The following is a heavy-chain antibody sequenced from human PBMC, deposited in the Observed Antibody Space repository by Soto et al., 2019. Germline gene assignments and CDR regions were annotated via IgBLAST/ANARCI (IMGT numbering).Heavy chain of an antibody. D-gene: IGHD6-13*01. J-gene: IGHJ6*03. Sequence: EVQLLESGGGLVQPGGSLSLSCAASGFTFSSYAMSWVRQAPGKGLEWVSAISGSGGSTYYADSVKGRFTISRDNSKNTLYLQMNSLRAEDTAVYYCAKRGIAAANYYYYYMDVWGKGTTVTVSS. CDR2: ISGSGGST. CDR1: GFTFSSYA. V-gene: IGHV3-23*01. CDR3: AKRGIAAANYYYYYMDV.